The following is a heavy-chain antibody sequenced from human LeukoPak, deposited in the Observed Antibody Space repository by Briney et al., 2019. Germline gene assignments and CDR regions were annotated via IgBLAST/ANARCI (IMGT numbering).Heavy chain of an antibody. D-gene: IGHD3-10*01. CDR1: GFTFSSYG. Sequence: GGSLRLSCAASGFTFSSYGMSWVRQAPGKGLEWVSAISGSGGSTYYADSVKGRFTISRDNSKNTLYLQMNSLRAEDTAVYYCARLLGKFRFGELIHRLPNAFDYWGQGTLVTVSS. CDR3: ARLLGKFRFGELIHRLPNAFDY. V-gene: IGHV3-23*01. J-gene: IGHJ4*02. CDR2: ISGSGGST.